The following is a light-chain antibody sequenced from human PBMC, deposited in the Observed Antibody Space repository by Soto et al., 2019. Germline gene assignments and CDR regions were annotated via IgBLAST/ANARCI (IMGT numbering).Light chain of an antibody. CDR3: QMYNSAPSIT. V-gene: IGKV1-27*01. CDR2: AAS. CDR1: QGSSNY. J-gene: IGKJ5*01. Sequence: DIQMTQSPSSLSASVGDRVTITCRASQGSSNYLAWYQQKPGKVPKLLIYAASTLQSGVPSRFSGSGSGTDFTLTISSLQPVDVATYYCQMYNSAPSITFGQGTRLEIK.